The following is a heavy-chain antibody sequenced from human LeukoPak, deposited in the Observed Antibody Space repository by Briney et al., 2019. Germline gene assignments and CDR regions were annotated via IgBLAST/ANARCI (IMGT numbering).Heavy chain of an antibody. J-gene: IGHJ4*02. CDR1: GGTLSSYA. D-gene: IGHD2-15*01. Sequence: ASVKVSCKASGGTLSSYAISWVRQAPGQGLEWMGGIIPIFGTANYAQKFQGRVTITADESTSTAYMELSSLRSEDTAVYYCARRYCSGGSCYELDYWGQGTLVTVSS. CDR3: ARRYCSGGSCYELDY. V-gene: IGHV1-69*13. CDR2: IIPIFGTA.